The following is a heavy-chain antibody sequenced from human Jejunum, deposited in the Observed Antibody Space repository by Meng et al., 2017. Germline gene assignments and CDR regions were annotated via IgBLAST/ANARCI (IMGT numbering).Heavy chain of an antibody. J-gene: IGHJ6*02. CDR3: VKDRKRWEGETSYNGMDV. Sequence: SLKISCVASGFKFDDHTMNWVRQAPGKVLELVSGITWNTFSTVYADSVKGRFIISRDNAKNSLYLQMNSLRAEDTALYYCVKDRKRWEGETSYNGMDVWGQGTTVTVSS. D-gene: IGHD1-26*01. V-gene: IGHV3-9*01. CDR1: GFKFDDHT. CDR2: ITWNTFST.